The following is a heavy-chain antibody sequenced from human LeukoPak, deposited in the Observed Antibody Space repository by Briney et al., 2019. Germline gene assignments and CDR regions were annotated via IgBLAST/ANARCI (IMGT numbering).Heavy chain of an antibody. CDR2: ISGSGGST. V-gene: IGHV3-23*01. Sequence: PGGSLRLSCAASGFTFSSYAMSWVRQAPGNGLEWVSAISGSGGSTYYADSVKGRFTISRDNSKNTLYLQMNSLKTEDTAVYYCTTDITGMDVWGQGTTVTVSS. CDR3: TTDITGMDV. J-gene: IGHJ6*02. CDR1: GFTFSSYA.